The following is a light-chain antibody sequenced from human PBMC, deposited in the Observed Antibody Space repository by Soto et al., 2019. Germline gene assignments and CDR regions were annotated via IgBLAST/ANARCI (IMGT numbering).Light chain of an antibody. CDR1: QSVSTNY. CDR3: HHYGDSSWT. V-gene: IGKV3-20*01. Sequence: EVVVTQSPGILSLSPGDRATLSCRTSQSVSTNYLAWYQQQKPGQAPRLLIYDATRRAPGVPDRFSGSGSGTDFTLAISGLETEDFVMYYCHHYGDSSWTFGQGTKVEI. CDR2: DAT. J-gene: IGKJ1*01.